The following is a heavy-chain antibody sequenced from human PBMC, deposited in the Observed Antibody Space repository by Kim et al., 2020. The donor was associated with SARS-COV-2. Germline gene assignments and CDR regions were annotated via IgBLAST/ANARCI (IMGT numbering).Heavy chain of an antibody. J-gene: IGHJ4*02. Sequence: SETLSLTCAVYGGSFSGYYWSWIRQPPGKGLEWIGEINHSGSTNYNPSLKSRVTISVDTSKNQFSLKLSSVTAADTAVYYCASISPSSTSGGSFPYYFDYWGQGTLVTVSS. CDR3: ASISPSSTSGGSFPYYFDY. D-gene: IGHD2-2*01. CDR1: GGSFSGYY. V-gene: IGHV4-34*01. CDR2: INHSGST.